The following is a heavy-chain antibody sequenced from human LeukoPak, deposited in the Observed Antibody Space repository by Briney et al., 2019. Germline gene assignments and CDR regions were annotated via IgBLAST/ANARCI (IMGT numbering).Heavy chain of an antibody. J-gene: IGHJ4*02. V-gene: IGHV3-7*01. CDR3: ARGRFSYDNTGYSSFYY. D-gene: IGHD3-22*01. CDR2: IDQDGSEK. CDR1: SFSFRNYA. Sequence: PGKSLRLSCAASSFSFRNYAMHWVRQAPGRGLEWVANIDQDGSEKHYVDSVKGRFTISRDNARNSLYLQMNSLRAEDTAVYYCARGRFSYDNTGYSSFYYWGQGTLVTVSS.